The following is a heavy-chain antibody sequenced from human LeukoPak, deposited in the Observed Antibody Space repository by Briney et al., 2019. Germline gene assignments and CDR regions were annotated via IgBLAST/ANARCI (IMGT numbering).Heavy chain of an antibody. J-gene: IGHJ4*02. CDR1: GFTFSSYT. V-gene: IGHV3-48*02. Sequence: GGSLRLSCAASGFTFSSYTMNWVRQAPGKGLEWVSTVSDSFNKHYSDSVKGRFTISRGNAGNSLYLQMNSLRDEDTAVYYCARDGLHTAHFDYWGQGTLVTVSS. CDR2: VSDSFNK. D-gene: IGHD5-18*01. CDR3: ARDGLHTAHFDY.